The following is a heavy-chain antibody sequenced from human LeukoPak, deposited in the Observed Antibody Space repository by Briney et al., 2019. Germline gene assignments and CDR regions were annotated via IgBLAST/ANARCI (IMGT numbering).Heavy chain of an antibody. Sequence: PGGSLRLSCAASGFTFSTYAMHWVRQAPGKGLEWVAVISYDGSNKYYADSVKGRFTISRDNSKNTLYLQMNSLRAEDTAVYYCARELVGYCTNGVCREFDYWGQGTLVTVSS. CDR3: ARELVGYCTNGVCREFDY. V-gene: IGHV3-30-3*01. D-gene: IGHD2-8*01. CDR1: GFTFSTYA. CDR2: ISYDGSNK. J-gene: IGHJ4*02.